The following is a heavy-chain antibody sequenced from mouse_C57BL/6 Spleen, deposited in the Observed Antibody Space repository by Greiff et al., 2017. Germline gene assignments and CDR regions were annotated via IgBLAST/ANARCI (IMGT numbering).Heavy chain of an antibody. CDR3: ARTVHGSSYDFDY. Sequence: VQLQQPGAELVKPGASVKLSCKASGYTFTSYWMHWVKQRPGQGLEWIGMIHPNSGGTNYNEKFKSKATLTVDKSSSTAYMQLSRLTSEDSAVDYCARTVHGSSYDFDYWGKGTTLTVSS. CDR1: GYTFTSYW. J-gene: IGHJ2*01. D-gene: IGHD1-1*01. CDR2: IHPNSGGT. V-gene: IGHV1-64*01.